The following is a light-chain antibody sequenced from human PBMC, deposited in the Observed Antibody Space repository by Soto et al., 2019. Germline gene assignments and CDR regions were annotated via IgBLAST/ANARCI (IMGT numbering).Light chain of an antibody. CDR2: AAS. Sequence: AIRMTQSPSSFSASTGDRATITCRASQGISSYLAWYQQKPGKAPKLLIYAASTLQGGVPSRFSGSGSGTDFTLTIGSLQPDDFATYYCQQSYSTPITFGQGTRLENK. CDR3: QQSYSTPIT. J-gene: IGKJ5*01. CDR1: QGISSY. V-gene: IGKV1-8*01.